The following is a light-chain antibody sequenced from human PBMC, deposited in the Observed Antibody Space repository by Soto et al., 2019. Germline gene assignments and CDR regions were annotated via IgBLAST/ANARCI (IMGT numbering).Light chain of an antibody. CDR2: DVF. V-gene: IGKV1-5*01. J-gene: IGKJ5*01. CDR1: QSIANY. Sequence: DIQMTQSPSSLSASVGDRVTITCRASQSIANYLNWYQQKPGTAPKLLIYDVFNLQSGVPSRFSGSGSGTEFTLTISSLQPDDSATYYCQQYHSFSFTFGQGTRLEIK. CDR3: QQYHSFSFT.